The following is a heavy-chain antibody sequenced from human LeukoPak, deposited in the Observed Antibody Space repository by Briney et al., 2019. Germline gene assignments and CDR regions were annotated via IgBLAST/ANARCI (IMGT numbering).Heavy chain of an antibody. V-gene: IGHV3-49*04. D-gene: IGHD1-14*01. J-gene: IGHJ4*02. CDR3: TRVPFEPAITAYFDY. Sequence: PGRSLRLSCTASGFTFGDYAMSWVRQAPGKGLEWVGFIRSKAYGGTTEYAAPVKGRFTISRDDSKSIAYLQMNSLKTEDTAVYYCTRVPFEPAITAYFDYWGQGTLVTVSS. CDR2: IRSKAYGGTT. CDR1: GFTFGDYA.